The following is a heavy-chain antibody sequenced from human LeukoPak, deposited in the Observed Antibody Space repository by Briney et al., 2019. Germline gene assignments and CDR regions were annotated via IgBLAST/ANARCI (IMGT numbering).Heavy chain of an antibody. D-gene: IGHD4-11*01. CDR3: ARDSHDSSNYADAFDI. Sequence: GASVKVSCKASGYTFTDYGINWVRQAPGQGPEWMGWISTLYGNKNFAQKFQGRVTMTSDTSTSTAYMELRSLRSDDTAVFYCARDSHDSSNYADAFDIWGQGTMVTVSS. V-gene: IGHV1-18*01. CDR2: ISTLYGNK. CDR1: GYTFTDYG. J-gene: IGHJ3*02.